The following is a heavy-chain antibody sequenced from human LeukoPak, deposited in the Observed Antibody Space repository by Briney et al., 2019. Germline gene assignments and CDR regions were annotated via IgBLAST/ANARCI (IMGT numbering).Heavy chain of an antibody. V-gene: IGHV3-7*01. D-gene: IGHD6-13*01. CDR3: ARVGTAEGTLEDY. CDR2: IKNGGSEK. CDR1: GFTFGIYW. J-gene: IGHJ4*02. Sequence: GGSLRLSCAAAGFTFGIYWMSWVRHPPGKGLEWVANIKNGGSEKYYVDSVKGRFTISRDNAKNSLYLQMNSLRAEDTAVYYCARVGTAEGTLEDYWGQGTLVTVSS.